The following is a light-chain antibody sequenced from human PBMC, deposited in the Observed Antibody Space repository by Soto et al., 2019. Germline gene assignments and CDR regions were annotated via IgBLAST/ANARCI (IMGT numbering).Light chain of an antibody. V-gene: IGKV1-6*01. J-gene: IGKJ3*01. CDR2: AAS. CDR3: LQKYFYPIT. CDR1: QGIRND. Sequence: AIQMTQPPSSLSASVGDRVTITCRASQGIRNDLDWFQQKPGKAPKLLIYAASNLQSGVPARFSGSGSGTDFTLTISSLQPEDFATYYCLQKYFYPITFGPGTKVDIK.